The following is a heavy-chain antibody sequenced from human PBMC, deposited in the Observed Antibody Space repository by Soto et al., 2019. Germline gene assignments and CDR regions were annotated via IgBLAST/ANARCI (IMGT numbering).Heavy chain of an antibody. D-gene: IGHD2-15*01. J-gene: IGHJ4*02. CDR1: GFTFSSYA. V-gene: IGHV3-23*01. CDR3: AKEKDIVVVVAATYYDY. Sequence: TGGSLRLSCAASGFTFSSYAMSWVRQAPGKGLEWVSAISGSGGSTYYADSVKGRFTISRDNSKNTLYLQMNSLRAEDTAVYYCAKEKDIVVVVAATYYDYWGQGTLVTVSS. CDR2: ISGSGGST.